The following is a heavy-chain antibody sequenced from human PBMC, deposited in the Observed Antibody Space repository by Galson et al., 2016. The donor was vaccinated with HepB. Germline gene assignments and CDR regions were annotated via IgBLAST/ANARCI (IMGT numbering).Heavy chain of an antibody. CDR1: GFNFNTYS. V-gene: IGHV3-23*01. J-gene: IGHJ4*01. CDR3: AKDLITGTVGYYFDY. D-gene: IGHD1-20*01. Sequence: SLRLSCAASGFNFNTYSMSWVRQAPGKGLEWISLIAAYGGRTYYADSVKGRFIISRDNSKNTLYLDMNSLRAEDTAVYYCAKDLITGTVGYYFDYWGHGTLVTVSS. CDR2: IAAYGGRT.